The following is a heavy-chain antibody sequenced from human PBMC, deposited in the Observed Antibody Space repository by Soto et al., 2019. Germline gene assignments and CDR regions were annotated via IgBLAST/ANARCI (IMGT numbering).Heavy chain of an antibody. Sequence: QVQLQESGPGLVKPSQTLSLTCTVSGGSISSGDYYWSWIRQPPGKGLEWIGYIYYSGSTYYNPSPRRRVTIAVAPSRYPFSLRLSSVTAADTAVYYCARAPPYGLGPYGMDVWGQGTTVTVSS. CDR3: ARAPPYGLGPYGMDV. V-gene: IGHV4-30-4*01. CDR2: IYYSGST. J-gene: IGHJ6*02. CDR1: GGSISSGDYY. D-gene: IGHD3-16*01.